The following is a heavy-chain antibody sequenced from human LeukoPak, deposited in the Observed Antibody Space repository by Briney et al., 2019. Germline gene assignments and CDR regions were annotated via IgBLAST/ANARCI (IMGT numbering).Heavy chain of an antibody. J-gene: IGHJ4*02. CDR2: ITGSGDT. CDR3: AKGTISSAAGLDY. D-gene: IGHD2-2*01. CDR1: GFTFSSYA. Sequence: GRSLRLSCAASGFTFSSYAMHWVRLAPGKGLEWVSSITGSGDTYYADSVKGRFTVSRDNSKSTLYLQVNSLRAEDTAVFYCAKGTISSAAGLDYWGQGTLVTVSS. V-gene: IGHV3-23*01.